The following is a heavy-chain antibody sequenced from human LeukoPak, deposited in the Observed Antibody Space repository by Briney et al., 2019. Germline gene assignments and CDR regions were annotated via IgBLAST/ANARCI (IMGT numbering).Heavy chain of an antibody. CDR3: AREFGELVSDY. CDR1: GGTFSSYA. Sequence: ASVKVSCKASGGTFSSYAISWVRQAPGQGLEWMGWINPNSGGTNYAQKFQGRVTMTRDTSISTAYMELSRLRSDDTAVYYCAREFGELVSDYWGQGTLVTVSS. V-gene: IGHV1-2*02. J-gene: IGHJ4*02. CDR2: INPNSGGT. D-gene: IGHD3-10*01.